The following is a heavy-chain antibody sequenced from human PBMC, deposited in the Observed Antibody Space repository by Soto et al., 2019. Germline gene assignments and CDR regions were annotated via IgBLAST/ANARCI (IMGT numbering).Heavy chain of an antibody. D-gene: IGHD3-22*01. V-gene: IGHV5-10-1*01. CDR3: ARQIYDSDTGPNFQYYFDS. Sequence: GESLKISCKGSGYSLAGYWITWVRQKPGKGLEWMGRSDPSDSQTYYSPSFRGHVTISVTKSITTVFLQWSSLRALDTAMYYCARQIYDSDTGPNFQYYFDSWGQGTPVPVSS. CDR1: GYSLAGYW. CDR2: SDPSDSQT. J-gene: IGHJ4*02.